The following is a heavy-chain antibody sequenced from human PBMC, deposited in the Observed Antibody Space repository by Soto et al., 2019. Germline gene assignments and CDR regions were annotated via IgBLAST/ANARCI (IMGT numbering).Heavy chain of an antibody. D-gene: IGHD2-21*02. CDR3: AGVYYGGDSVNNF. CDR1: GFSFSSYV. Sequence: GGSLRLSCAVSGFSFSSYVLSWVRQAPGRGLEWVAATSYDGNNRYYADSVKGRFIISRDNSKNTLDLEMETPRPEDTAVYYCAGVYYGGDSVNNFWGQGTPVTVSS. CDR2: TSYDGNNR. J-gene: IGHJ4*02. V-gene: IGHV3-30-3*01.